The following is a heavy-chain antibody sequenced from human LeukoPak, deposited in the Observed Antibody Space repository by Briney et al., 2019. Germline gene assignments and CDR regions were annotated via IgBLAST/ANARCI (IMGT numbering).Heavy chain of an antibody. CDR3: ARGYYDSRNWFDP. CDR1: GFTFSSYE. Sequence: GGSLRLSCAASGFTFSSYEMNWVRQAPGKGLEWVSYISSSGSTIYYADSVRGRFTISRDNAKNSLYLQMNSLRAEDTAVCYCARGYYDSRNWFDPWGQGTLVTVSS. D-gene: IGHD3-22*01. CDR2: ISSSGSTI. V-gene: IGHV3-48*03. J-gene: IGHJ5*02.